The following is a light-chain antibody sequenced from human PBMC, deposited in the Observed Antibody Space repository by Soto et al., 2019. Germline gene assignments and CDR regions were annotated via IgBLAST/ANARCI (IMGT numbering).Light chain of an antibody. CDR3: QQYNTWVRGT. CDR1: QSVDSD. V-gene: IGKV3-15*01. Sequence: EVVVTQSPATLSVSPGERVTLSCRASQSVDSDVAWFQHKPGQAPRLLIYGASTRAAGIPGRCSGSGYETDFTFTISSLEPEDSATYFCQQYNTWVRGTFGQGTKLEIK. J-gene: IGKJ2*01. CDR2: GAS.